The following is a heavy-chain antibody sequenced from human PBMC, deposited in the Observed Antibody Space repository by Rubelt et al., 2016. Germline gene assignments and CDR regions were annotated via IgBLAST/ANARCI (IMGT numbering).Heavy chain of an antibody. V-gene: IGHV4-59*01. Sequence: QVQLQESGPGLVKPSETLSLTCTVSGGSISSYYWSWIRQPPGKGLEWIAYIYYSGSANNNPSLKSRVTISVDTSKNQFSLKLTSVTAADTAVYFCARTDIGSMDVWGQGTTVTVSS. D-gene: IGHD2-15*01. CDR2: IYYSGSA. CDR3: ARTDIGSMDV. CDR1: GGSISSYY. J-gene: IGHJ6*02.